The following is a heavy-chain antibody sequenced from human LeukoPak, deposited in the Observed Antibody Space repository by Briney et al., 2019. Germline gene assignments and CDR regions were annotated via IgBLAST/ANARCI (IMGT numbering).Heavy chain of an antibody. CDR3: VKRSGRGTFYFAS. Sequence: PGGSLRLSCEASGFTFSTYAMSWVRQAPGKGLEWVSSISNDGDRTYYGDSVKGRCTISRAISKNTLYLQMNSLRVDDTAVYYCVKRSGRGTFYFASWGQGALVTVSS. J-gene: IGHJ4*02. D-gene: IGHD1-1*01. CDR2: ISNDGDRT. V-gene: IGHV3-23*01. CDR1: GFTFSTYA.